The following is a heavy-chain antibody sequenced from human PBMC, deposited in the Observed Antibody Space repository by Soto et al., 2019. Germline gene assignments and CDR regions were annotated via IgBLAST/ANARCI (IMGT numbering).Heavy chain of an antibody. V-gene: IGHV2-5*02. CDR2: IYWDDDK. CDR3: AHSVSSSWSLYYFDY. J-gene: IGHJ4*02. Sequence: SGPTLVNPTQTLTLTCTFSGFSLSSKGVDVGWIRQPPGKALEWLALIYWDDDKRYSPSLKSRLAITKDTSEKQVVLTMTNMDPVDTATYYCAHSVSSSWSLYYFDYWGQGALVTVSS. CDR1: GFSLSSKGVD. D-gene: IGHD6-13*01.